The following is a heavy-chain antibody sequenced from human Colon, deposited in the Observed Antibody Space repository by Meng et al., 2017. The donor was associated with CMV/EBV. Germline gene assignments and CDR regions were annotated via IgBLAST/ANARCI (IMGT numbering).Heavy chain of an antibody. J-gene: IGHJ3*01. V-gene: IGHV1-18*01. Sequence: GGSLRLSCSASGFTFNDFDMTWVRQAPGKGLEWVGWINPHNGHINNAQNFQGRVTLTADTATGTVFLELRSLTSDDTAVYYCSQTVGASLGPGVADSFHFWGQGTMVTVSS. CDR3: SQTVGASLGPGVADSFHF. D-gene: IGHD1-26*01. CDR1: GFTFNDFD. CDR2: INPHNGHI.